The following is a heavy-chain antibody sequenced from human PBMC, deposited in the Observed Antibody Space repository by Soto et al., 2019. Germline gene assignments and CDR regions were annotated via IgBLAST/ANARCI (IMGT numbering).Heavy chain of an antibody. CDR1: GFTCSSYG. V-gene: IGHV3-33*01. Sequence: GGSLRLSCSASGFTCSSYGMHWVRQAPGKGLEWVAVIWYDGSNKYYADSVKGRFTISRDNSKNTLYLQMNSLRAEDTAVYYCARDLSTGYYGMDVWGQETTVTVSS. CDR3: ARDLSTGYYGMDV. CDR2: IWYDGSNK. J-gene: IGHJ6*02. D-gene: IGHD4-17*01.